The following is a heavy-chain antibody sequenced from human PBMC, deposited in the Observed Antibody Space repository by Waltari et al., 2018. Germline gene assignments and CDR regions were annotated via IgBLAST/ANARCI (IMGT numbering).Heavy chain of an antibody. CDR1: GFIFEESA. V-gene: IGHV3-9*01. D-gene: IGHD3-3*01. J-gene: IGHJ4*02. Sequence: VQLVESGGGLVQPGKTLRLSCVASGFIFEESAMHWVRQVQGKGLEWISVISWNSNNIVYADSGKGRFTISRDNAENSLYLLMNNLRSDDTALYYCVRDAFGNTIGGVFDYWGQGTLLTVSS. CDR2: ISWNSNNI. CDR3: VRDAFGNTIGGVFDY.